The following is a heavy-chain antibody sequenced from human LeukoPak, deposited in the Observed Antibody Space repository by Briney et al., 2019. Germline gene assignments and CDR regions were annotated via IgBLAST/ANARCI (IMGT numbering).Heavy chain of an antibody. CDR2: IYHSGST. D-gene: IGHD2-15*01. CDR1: GGSISSSNW. J-gene: IGHJ2*01. V-gene: IGHV4-4*02. Sequence: ASETLSLTCAVSGGSISSSNWWSWVRQPPGKGLEWIGEIYHSGSTNYNPSLKSRVTISVDKSKNQFSLKLSSVTAADTAVYYCARGYCSGGSCYPQDWYFDLWGRGTLVTVSS. CDR3: ARGYCSGGSCYPQDWYFDL.